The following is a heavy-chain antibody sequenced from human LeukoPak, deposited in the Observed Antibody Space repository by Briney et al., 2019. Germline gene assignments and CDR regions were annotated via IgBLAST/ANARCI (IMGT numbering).Heavy chain of an antibody. V-gene: IGHV3-74*01. D-gene: IGHD6-13*01. J-gene: IGHJ6*03. CDR2: INSDGSST. Sequence: PGGSLRLSCAASGFTFSSYWMHWVRQAPGKGLVWVSRINSDGSSTSYADSVKGRFTISRDNAKNTLYLQMNSLRAEDTAVYYCARASGIAAAGTVYYYYYYYMDVWGKGTTVTVSS. CDR3: ARASGIAAAGTVYYYYYYYMDV. CDR1: GFTFSSYW.